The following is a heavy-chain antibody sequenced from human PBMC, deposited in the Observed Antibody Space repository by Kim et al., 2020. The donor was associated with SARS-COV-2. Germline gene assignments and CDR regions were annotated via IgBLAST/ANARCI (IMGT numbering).Heavy chain of an antibody. CDR2: ISAYNGNT. CDR3: ARDRADVVVVAATHYFDY. V-gene: IGHV1-18*01. Sequence: ASVKVSCKASGYTFTSYGISWVRQAPGQGLEWMGWISAYNGNTNYAQKLQGRVTMTTDTSTSTAYMELRSLRSDDTAVYYCARDRADVVVVAATHYFDYWGQGTLVTVSS. D-gene: IGHD2-15*01. J-gene: IGHJ4*02. CDR1: GYTFTSYG.